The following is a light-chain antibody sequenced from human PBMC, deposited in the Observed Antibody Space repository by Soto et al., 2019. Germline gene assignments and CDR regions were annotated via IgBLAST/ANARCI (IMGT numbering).Light chain of an antibody. V-gene: IGKV3-20*01. CDR2: GAS. J-gene: IGKJ5*01. Sequence: EIVLTQSPGTLSLSPGERATLSCRASQSVDSTYLAWYQHKFGQAPRLLIYGASSRATGIPDRFSGSGSGTDFTLSISRLEPEDFAVYYCQQHGSSPQITFGQGTRLEIK. CDR3: QQHGSSPQIT. CDR1: QSVDSTY.